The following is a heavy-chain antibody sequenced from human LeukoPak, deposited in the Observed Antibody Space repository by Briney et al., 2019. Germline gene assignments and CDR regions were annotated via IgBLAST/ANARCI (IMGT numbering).Heavy chain of an antibody. V-gene: IGHV3-7*01. J-gene: IGHJ4*02. CDR1: GFTFSSYW. Sequence: PGGALRLSCAASGFTFSSYWMSWVRQAPGKCLEWVANIKQDGSEKYYVDSVKGRFTISRDNAKDSLYLQMNSLRAEDTAVYYCARDQRVDSSGWYFYWGQGTLVTVSS. CDR2: IKQDGSEK. D-gene: IGHD6-19*01. CDR3: ARDQRVDSSGWYFY.